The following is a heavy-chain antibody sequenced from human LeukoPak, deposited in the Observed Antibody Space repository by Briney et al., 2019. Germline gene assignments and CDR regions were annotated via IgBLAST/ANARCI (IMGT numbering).Heavy chain of an antibody. D-gene: IGHD6-13*01. CDR1: GGSISSNNYY. J-gene: IGHJ1*01. V-gene: IGHV4-39*01. CDR2: IYFGGST. Sequence: SETLSLTCNVSGGSISSNNYYWGWIRQPPGKGLEWIGSIYFGGSTYYNPSLKSRVTISVDTSKNQFSLKLSSVTAADTAVYYCARYSLGSSNLIQHWGQGTLVTVSS. CDR3: ARYSLGSSNLIQH.